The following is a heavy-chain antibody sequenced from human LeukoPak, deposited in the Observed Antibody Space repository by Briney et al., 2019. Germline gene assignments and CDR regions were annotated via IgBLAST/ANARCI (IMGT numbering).Heavy chain of an antibody. CDR2: TYYRSKWYN. Sequence: SQTLSLTCAISGDSVSSNSAAWNWIRQSPSRGLEWLGRTYYRSKWYNDYAVPVKSRITINPDTSKNQFSLQLNSVTPEDTAVYYCAREVRVAVAGIYYGMDVWGKGTTVTVSS. CDR3: AREVRVAVAGIYYGMDV. V-gene: IGHV6-1*01. J-gene: IGHJ6*04. CDR1: GDSVSSNSAA. D-gene: IGHD6-19*01.